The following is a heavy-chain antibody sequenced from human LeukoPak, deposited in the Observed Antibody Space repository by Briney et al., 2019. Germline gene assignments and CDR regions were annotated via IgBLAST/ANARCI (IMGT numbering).Heavy chain of an antibody. CDR1: GFTFSSYG. D-gene: IGHD3-3*01. Sequence: PGGSPRLSCAASGFTFSSYGMHWVRQAPGKGLEWVAFIRYDGSNKYYADSVKGRFTISRDNSKNTLYLQMNSLRAEDTAVYYCAKGLGFFPRFYDFDYWGQGTLVTVSS. V-gene: IGHV3-30*02. J-gene: IGHJ4*02. CDR2: IRYDGSNK. CDR3: AKGLGFFPRFYDFDY.